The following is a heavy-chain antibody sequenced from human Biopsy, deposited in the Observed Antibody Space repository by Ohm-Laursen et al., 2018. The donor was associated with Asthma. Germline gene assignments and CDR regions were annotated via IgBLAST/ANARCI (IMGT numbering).Heavy chain of an antibody. D-gene: IGHD1-26*01. Sequence: ASVKASCKASGGTFSRYAISWVRQAPGQGLEWMGWISAYNGNTNYAQKLQGRVTMTTDTSTSTAYMELRSLRSDDTAVYYCARDGPVGAPSDYWGQGTLVTVSS. CDR1: GGTFSRYA. V-gene: IGHV1-18*01. CDR3: ARDGPVGAPSDY. CDR2: ISAYNGNT. J-gene: IGHJ4*02.